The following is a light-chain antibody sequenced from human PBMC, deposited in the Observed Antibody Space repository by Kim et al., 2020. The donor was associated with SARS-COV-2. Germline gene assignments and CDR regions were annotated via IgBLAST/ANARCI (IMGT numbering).Light chain of an antibody. Sequence: GDRVTITGQASQDISNHLNWYQQKPGKAPNLLIYDASTLETGVPSRFSGGGSGRDFTVTISSLQPEEIATYYCQQYASLPSTFGQGTRLEIK. CDR2: DAS. V-gene: IGKV1-33*01. CDR1: QDISNH. CDR3: QQYASLPST. J-gene: IGKJ5*01.